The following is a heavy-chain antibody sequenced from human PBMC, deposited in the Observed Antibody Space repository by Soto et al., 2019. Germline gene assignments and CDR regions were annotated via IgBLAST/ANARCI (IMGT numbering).Heavy chain of an antibody. CDR2: INSDGSST. D-gene: IGHD3-16*01. CDR1: GFTFSSYW. V-gene: IGHV3-74*01. CDR3: ASGMITFGGVIGH. J-gene: IGHJ4*02. Sequence: GGSLRLSCAASGFTFSSYWMHWVRQAPGKGLVWVSRINSDGSSTSYADSVKGRFTISRDNAKNTLYLQMNSLRAEDTAVYYCASGMITFGGVIGHWGQGTLVTVSS.